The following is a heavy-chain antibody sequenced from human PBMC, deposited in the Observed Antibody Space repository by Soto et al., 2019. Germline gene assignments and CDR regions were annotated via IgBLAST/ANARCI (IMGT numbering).Heavy chain of an antibody. CDR1: GFSLSTSGVG. J-gene: IGHJ4*02. CDR3: THRRTTSGLFDY. V-gene: IGHV2-5*02. D-gene: IGHD1-1*01. CDR2: IYWDDDK. Sequence: QITLKESGPTLVKPTQTLTLTCTFSGFSLSTSGVGVGWIRQPPGKALEWLALIYWDDDKPYSPSLKSRLTLTKATSRNHVVLTITNMNPVDTATDYCTHRRTTSGLFDYWGQGTPVTVSS.